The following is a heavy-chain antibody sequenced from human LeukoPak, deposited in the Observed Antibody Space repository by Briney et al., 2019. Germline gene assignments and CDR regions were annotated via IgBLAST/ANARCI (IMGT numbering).Heavy chain of an antibody. Sequence: GGSLRLSCAASGFTFRSSWMHWGRQTPGKGLVWVSRIKGDGREITSAESVKGRFTISRDNAKNALYLQMHSLRAEDAGVYYCARDQRYCTGGICYFDFWGRGTLVTVSS. CDR1: GFTFRSSW. CDR3: ARDQRYCTGGICYFDF. CDR2: IKGDGREI. D-gene: IGHD2-8*02. V-gene: IGHV3-74*03. J-gene: IGHJ4*02.